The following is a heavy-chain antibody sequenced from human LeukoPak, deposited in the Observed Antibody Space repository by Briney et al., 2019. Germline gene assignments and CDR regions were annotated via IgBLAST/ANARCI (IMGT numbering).Heavy chain of an antibody. CDR3: ARVPTAMVTFFDY. V-gene: IGHV4-59*01. Sequence: PSETLSLTCTVSGGSISSYYWSWIRQPPGKGLEWIGYIYYSESTNYNPSLKSRVSISVDTSKNQFSLKLSSVTAADTAVYYCARVPTAMVTFFDYWGQGTRVTVSS. D-gene: IGHD5-18*01. CDR1: GGSISSYY. J-gene: IGHJ4*02. CDR2: IYYSEST.